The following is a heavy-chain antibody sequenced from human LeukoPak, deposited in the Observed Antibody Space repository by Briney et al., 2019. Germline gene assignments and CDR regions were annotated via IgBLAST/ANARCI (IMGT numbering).Heavy chain of an antibody. CDR1: GGSFSGYY. Sequence: PSETLSLTCAVYGGSFSGYYWSWIRQPPGKGLEWIGEINHSGSTNYNPSLKSRVTISVDTSKNQFSLKLTSVAAADTAVYYCARAIFLGGTSVDYWARGPLAPVSS. V-gene: IGHV4-34*01. D-gene: IGHD3-16*01. J-gene: IGHJ4*02. CDR2: INHSGST. CDR3: ARAIFLGGTSVDY.